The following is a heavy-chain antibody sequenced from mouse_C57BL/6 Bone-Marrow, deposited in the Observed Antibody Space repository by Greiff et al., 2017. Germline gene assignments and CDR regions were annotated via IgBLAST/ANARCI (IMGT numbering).Heavy chain of an antibody. CDR1: GYTFTSYW. Sequence: QVQLQQPGAELVKPGASVKMSCKASGYTFTSYWITWVKQRPGQGLEWIGDIYPGSGSTNYNEKFKSKATLTVDTSSSTADMQLSSRTSEDSAVYYWARYHYGRSGGYFDYWGQGTTLTVSS. D-gene: IGHD1-1*01. J-gene: IGHJ2*01. CDR3: ARYHYGRSGGYFDY. CDR2: IYPGSGST. V-gene: IGHV1-55*01.